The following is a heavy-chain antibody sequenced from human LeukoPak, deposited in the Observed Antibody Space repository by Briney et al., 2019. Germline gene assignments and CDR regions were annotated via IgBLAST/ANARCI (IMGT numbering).Heavy chain of an antibody. CDR2: ISSSSSTI. J-gene: IGHJ3*02. V-gene: IGHV3-48*01. Sequence: PGGSLRLSCAASGFTFSSYSMNWVRQAPGKGLEWVSYISSSSSTIYYADSVKGRFTSSRDNSKNTLYLQMSSLRAEDTAVYYCAKDRRWQRGNDAFDIWGQGTMVTVSS. CDR1: GFTFSSYS. CDR3: AKDRRWQRGNDAFDI. D-gene: IGHD3-16*01.